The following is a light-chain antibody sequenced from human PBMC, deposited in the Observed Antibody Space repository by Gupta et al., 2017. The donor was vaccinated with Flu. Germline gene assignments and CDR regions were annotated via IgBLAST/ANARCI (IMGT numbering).Light chain of an antibody. Sequence: QSVLTQPPSMSGAPGQRVTISCTGSSSNIGAGYDVHWYQQLPGTAPKLLIYGNNNRPSGVPDRFSGSKSGTSASLAITGLQAEDEADYYCQSYDSSLSGWVFGGGTTLTV. CDR2: GNN. CDR1: SSNIGAGYD. CDR3: QSYDSSLSGWV. V-gene: IGLV1-40*01. J-gene: IGLJ3*02.